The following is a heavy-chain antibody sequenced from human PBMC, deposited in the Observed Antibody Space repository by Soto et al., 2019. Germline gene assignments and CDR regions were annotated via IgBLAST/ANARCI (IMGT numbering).Heavy chain of an antibody. D-gene: IGHD6-19*01. CDR3: AREGRGGYSSGWYAFDY. CDR1: GYTFTSYA. CDR2: INAGNGNT. J-gene: IGHJ4*02. Sequence: QVQLVQSGAEVKKPGASVKVSCKASGYTFTSYAMHWVRQAPGQRLEWMGWINAGNGNTKYSQKFQGRVTITRDTSASTAYMELSSLRSEDTAVYYCAREGRGGYSSGWYAFDYWGQGTLVTVSS. V-gene: IGHV1-3*01.